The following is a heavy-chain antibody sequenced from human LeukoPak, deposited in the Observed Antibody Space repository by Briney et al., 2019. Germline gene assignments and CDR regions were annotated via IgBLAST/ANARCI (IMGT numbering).Heavy chain of an antibody. CDR3: ASGVVPAAIPSPLTRGYYYYYMDV. D-gene: IGHD2-2*01. V-gene: IGHV1-69*05. J-gene: IGHJ6*03. Sequence: PEASVKVSCKASGYTFTGYYMHWVRQAPGQGLEWMGGIIPIFGTANYAQKFQGRVTITTDESTSTAYMELSSLRSEDTAVYYCASGVVPAAIPSPLTRGYYYYYMDVWGKGTTVTVSS. CDR1: GYTFTGYY. CDR2: IIPIFGTA.